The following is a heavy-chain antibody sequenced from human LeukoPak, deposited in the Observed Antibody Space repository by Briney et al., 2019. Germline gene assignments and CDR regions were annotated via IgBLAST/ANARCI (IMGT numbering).Heavy chain of an antibody. D-gene: IGHD6-19*01. V-gene: IGHV4-59*01. CDR3: ARDLGGVAGTYIDY. CDR2: IYYSGST. J-gene: IGHJ4*02. CDR1: GVSISSYY. Sequence: SETLSLTCTVSGVSISSYYWSWIRQPPGKGLEWIGYIYYSGSTNYNPSLKSRVTISVDTSKNQFSLKLSSVTAADTAVYYCARDLGGVAGTYIDYWGQGTLVTVSS.